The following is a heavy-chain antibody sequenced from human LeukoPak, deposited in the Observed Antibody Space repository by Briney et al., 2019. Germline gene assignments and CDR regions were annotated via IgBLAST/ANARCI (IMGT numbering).Heavy chain of an antibody. CDR2: IHYTGIT. CDR1: GGSMNNYY. D-gene: IGHD1-26*01. Sequence: KPSETLSLTCIVAGGSMNNYYWSWVRQPPGKGLEWIADIHYTGITNYNPFLKSRVTISLDTSKNQFSLKLNSVTAADTAFYYCARILEGSGAAFDIWGQGTMVTVSS. J-gene: IGHJ3*02. V-gene: IGHV4-59*01. CDR3: ARILEGSGAAFDI.